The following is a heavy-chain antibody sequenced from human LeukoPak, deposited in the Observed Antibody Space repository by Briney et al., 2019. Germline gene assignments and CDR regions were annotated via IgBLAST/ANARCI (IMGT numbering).Heavy chain of an antibody. CDR3: AKDPSNWGYGWFDP. Sequence: GGSLRLSCAASGFTFSSYAMSWVRQALGKGLEWVSAISGSGGSTYYADSVKGRFTISRDNSKNTLYLQMNSLRAEDTAVYYCAKDPSNWGYGWFDPWGQGTLVTVSS. D-gene: IGHD7-27*01. CDR2: ISGSGGST. CDR1: GFTFSSYA. J-gene: IGHJ5*02. V-gene: IGHV3-23*01.